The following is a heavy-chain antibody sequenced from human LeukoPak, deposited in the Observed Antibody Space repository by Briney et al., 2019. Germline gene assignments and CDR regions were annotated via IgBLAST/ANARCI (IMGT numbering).Heavy chain of an antibody. CDR2: ISDDGSRR. V-gene: IGHV3-74*01. Sequence: GGSLRLSCATSGFTFRSHWMHWVRQAPGKGLVWVSLISDDGSRRSYADSVKGRFTISRDNAKNTLYLQMNSLRVEDTAEYFCARGDNWNPIDPWGRGILVTVSS. J-gene: IGHJ5*02. CDR3: ARGDNWNPIDP. CDR1: GFTFRSHW. D-gene: IGHD1-20*01.